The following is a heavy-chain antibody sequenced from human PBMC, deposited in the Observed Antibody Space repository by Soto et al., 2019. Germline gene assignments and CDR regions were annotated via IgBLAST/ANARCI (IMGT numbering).Heavy chain of an antibody. CDR2: ISGSGGST. J-gene: IGHJ6*03. Sequence: GGSLRLSCAASGVTFSSYAISGVRQAPGKGLEWVSAISGSGGSTYYADSVKGRFTISRDNSKNTLYLQMNSLRAEDTAVYYCAKALLRFLEWLPIPYYYYYMDVWGKGTTVTVSS. D-gene: IGHD3-3*01. CDR3: AKALLRFLEWLPIPYYYYYMDV. CDR1: GVTFSSYA. V-gene: IGHV3-23*01.